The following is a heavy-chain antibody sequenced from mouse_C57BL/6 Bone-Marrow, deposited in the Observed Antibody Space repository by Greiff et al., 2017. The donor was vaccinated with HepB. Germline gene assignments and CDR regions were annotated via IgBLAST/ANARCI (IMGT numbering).Heavy chain of an antibody. CDR2: IHPNSGST. CDR3: SRRGLLSAMDY. J-gene: IGHJ4*01. CDR1: GYTFTSYW. V-gene: IGHV1-64*01. Sequence: QVQLQQSGAELVKPGASVKLSCKASGYTFTSYWMHWVKQRPGQGLEWIGMIHPNSGSTNYNEKFESKATLTVDKSSSTAYMQLSSLTSEDSAVYYCSRRGLLSAMDYWGQGTSVTVSS. D-gene: IGHD2-1*01.